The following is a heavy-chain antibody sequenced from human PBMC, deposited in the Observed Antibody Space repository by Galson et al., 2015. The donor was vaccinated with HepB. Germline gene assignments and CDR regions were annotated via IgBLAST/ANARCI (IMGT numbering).Heavy chain of an antibody. D-gene: IGHD2-21*02. J-gene: IGHJ4*02. CDR3: TTDRFLYCGGDCYPPS. Sequence: SLRLSCAASGFTFSNAWMSWVRQAPGKGLEWVGRIKSKTDGGTTDYAAPVKGRFTISRDDSKNTLYLQMNSLKTEDTAVYYCTTDRFLYCGGDCYPPSWGQGTLVTVSS. V-gene: IGHV3-15*01. CDR2: IKSKTDGGTT. CDR1: GFTFSNAW.